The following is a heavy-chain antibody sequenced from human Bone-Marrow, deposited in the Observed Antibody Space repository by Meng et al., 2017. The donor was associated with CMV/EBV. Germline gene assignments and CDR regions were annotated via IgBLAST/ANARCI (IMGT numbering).Heavy chain of an antibody. CDR1: GFTLSNYW. CDR3: ARDYGSGSYGYYYGVDV. V-gene: IGHV3-74*01. CDR2: ISLDGSST. Sequence: GESLKISCVVSGFTLSNYWMHWVRQAPGKGLVWVSRISLDGSSTNYADSVKGRFTISRDTAKNSLYLQMNSLRAEDTAVYYCARDYGSGSYGYYYGVDVWGQGTTVTVSS. D-gene: IGHD3-10*01. J-gene: IGHJ6*02.